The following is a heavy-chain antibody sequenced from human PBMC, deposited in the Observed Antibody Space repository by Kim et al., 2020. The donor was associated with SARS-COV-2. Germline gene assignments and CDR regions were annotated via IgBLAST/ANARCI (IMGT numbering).Heavy chain of an antibody. D-gene: IGHD3-10*01. V-gene: IGHV4-59*01. CDR2: IYYSGST. CDR3: ARGEGPYGSGSYSALSPFAIDY. Sequence: SETLSLTCTVSGGSISSYYWSWIRQPPGKGLEWIGYIYYSGSTNYNPSLKSRVTISVDTSKNQFSLKLSSVTAADTAVYYCARGEGPYGSGSYSALSPFAIDYWGQGTLVTVSS. J-gene: IGHJ4*02. CDR1: GGSISSYY.